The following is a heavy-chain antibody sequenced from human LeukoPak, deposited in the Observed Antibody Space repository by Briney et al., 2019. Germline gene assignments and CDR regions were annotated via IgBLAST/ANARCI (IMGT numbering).Heavy chain of an antibody. D-gene: IGHD3-22*01. CDR3: AKPTTGYYYDTICY. V-gene: IGHV3-43*02. Sequence: PGGSLRLSCAASGFTFDYYTMHWVRQAPGKGLEWVSLISGDGGSTYYADSVKGRFTISRDNSKNSLYLQMNSLRTEDTALYYCAKPTTGYYYDTICYCGQGTLVTVSS. CDR2: ISGDGGST. J-gene: IGHJ4*02. CDR1: GFTFDYYT.